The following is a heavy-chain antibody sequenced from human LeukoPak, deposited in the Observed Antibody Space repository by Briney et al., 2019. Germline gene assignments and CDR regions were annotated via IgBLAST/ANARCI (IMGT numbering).Heavy chain of an antibody. D-gene: IGHD5-12*01. CDR3: ARPLHSGYEPSLRD. Sequence: ASVKVSCKASGGTFSSYAISWVRQAPGQGLEWMGRTIPILGIANYAQKFQGRVTITADKSTSTAYMELSSLRSEDTAVYYCARPLHSGYEPSLRDWGQGTLVTVSS. CDR2: TIPILGIA. CDR1: GGTFSSYA. V-gene: IGHV1-69*04. J-gene: IGHJ4*02.